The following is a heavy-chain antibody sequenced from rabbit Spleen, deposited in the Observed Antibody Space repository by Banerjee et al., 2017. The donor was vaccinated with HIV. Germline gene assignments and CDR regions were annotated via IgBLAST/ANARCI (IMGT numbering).Heavy chain of an antibody. CDR3: ARNYFTYGYATYPYALNL. J-gene: IGHJ4*01. V-gene: IGHV1S47*01. CDR2: IYPGDGST. D-gene: IGHD6-1*01. Sequence: QEQLVESGGDLVKPEGSLTLTCKASGFSFSSDYDMCWVRQAPGKGLEWIACIYPGDGSTYYASWAKGRFTISRSTSLNTVTLQMTSLTAADTATYFCARNYFTYGYATYPYALNLWGPGTLVTVS. CDR1: GFSFSSDYD.